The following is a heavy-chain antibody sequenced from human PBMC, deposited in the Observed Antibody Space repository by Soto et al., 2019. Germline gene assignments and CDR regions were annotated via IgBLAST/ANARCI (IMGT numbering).Heavy chain of an antibody. D-gene: IGHD6-19*01. CDR2: ISAYNGNT. Sequence: WASVKVSCKXSGYTFTSYGISWVRQAPGQGLEWMGWISAYNGNTNYAQKLQGRVTMTTDTSTSTAYMELRSLRSDDTAVYYCARDSSGWHAYYYYGMDVWGQGTTVTVSS. V-gene: IGHV1-18*04. CDR1: GYTFTSYG. CDR3: ARDSSGWHAYYYYGMDV. J-gene: IGHJ6*02.